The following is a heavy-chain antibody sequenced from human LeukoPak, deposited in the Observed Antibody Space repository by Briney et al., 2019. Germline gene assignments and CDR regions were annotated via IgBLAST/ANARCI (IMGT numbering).Heavy chain of an antibody. Sequence: SVKVSCKASGGTFSSYAISWVRQAPGQGLEWVGRIIPIFGTANYAQKFQGRVTITADKSTSTAYMELSSLRSEDTAVYYCARDQRYYGSGSYYNDYWGQGTLVTVSS. CDR3: ARDQRYYGSGSYYNDY. CDR2: IIPIFGTA. D-gene: IGHD3-10*01. CDR1: GGTFSSYA. V-gene: IGHV1-69*06. J-gene: IGHJ4*02.